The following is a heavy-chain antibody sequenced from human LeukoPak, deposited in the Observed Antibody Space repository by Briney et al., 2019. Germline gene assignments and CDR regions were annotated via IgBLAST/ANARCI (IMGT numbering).Heavy chain of an antibody. CDR1: GFTFSSYW. V-gene: IGHV3-7*03. D-gene: IGHD3-16*01. J-gene: IGHJ4*02. Sequence: PGGSLSLSCAASGFTFSSYWMSWVRQAPGKGLEWVANIKQDGSEKYYVDPVKGEFTISRDNAKNSLYLQMNSLRAEDTAVYYCAKAPPMITFGGVIDYFDYWGQGTLVTVSS. CDR2: IKQDGSEK. CDR3: AKAPPMITFGGVIDYFDY.